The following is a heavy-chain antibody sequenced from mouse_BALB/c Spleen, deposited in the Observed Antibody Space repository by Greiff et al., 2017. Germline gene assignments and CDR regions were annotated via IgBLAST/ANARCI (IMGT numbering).Heavy chain of an antibody. V-gene: IGHV1S29*02. CDR2: IYPYNGGT. J-gene: IGHJ2*01. CDR3: GFDY. CDR1: GYTFTDYN. Sequence: VQLQQSGPELVKPGASVKISCKASGYTFTDYNMHWVKQSHGKSLEWIGYIYPYNGGTSYNQKFKGKAKLTAVTSASTAYMELSSLTNEDSAVYYCGFDYWGQGTTLTVSS.